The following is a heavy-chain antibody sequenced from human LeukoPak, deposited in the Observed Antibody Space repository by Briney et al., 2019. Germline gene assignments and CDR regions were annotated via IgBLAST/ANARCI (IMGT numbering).Heavy chain of an antibody. CDR3: ARAVNGGSSFDY. CDR1: GFTVSSNY. CDR2: IYSGGST. V-gene: IGHV3-66*02. J-gene: IGHJ4*02. D-gene: IGHD2-8*01. Sequence: PGGSLRLSCAASGFTVSSNYMSWVRQAPGKGLEWVSVIYSGGSTYYADSVKGRCTISRDNSKNTLYLQMNSLRAEDTAVYYCARAVNGGSSFDYWGQGTLVTVSS.